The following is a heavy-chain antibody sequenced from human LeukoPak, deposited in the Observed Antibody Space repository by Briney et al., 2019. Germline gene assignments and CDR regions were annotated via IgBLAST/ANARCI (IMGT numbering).Heavy chain of an antibody. CDR3: ARVMVRAQRYYMDV. D-gene: IGHD3-10*01. Sequence: ASVKVSCKASGGTFSSYAISWVRQAPGQGLEWMGWISAYNGNTNYAQKLQGRVTMTTDTSTSTAYMELRSLRSDDTAVYYCARVMVRAQRYYMDVWGKGTTVTISS. CDR1: GGTFSSYA. CDR2: ISAYNGNT. V-gene: IGHV1-18*01. J-gene: IGHJ6*03.